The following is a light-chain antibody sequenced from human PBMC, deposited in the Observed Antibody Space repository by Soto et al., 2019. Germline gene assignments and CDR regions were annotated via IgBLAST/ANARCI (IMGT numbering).Light chain of an antibody. CDR3: SSYTSTSTRV. J-gene: IGLJ1*01. CDR2: EVS. Sequence: QSALTQPAFVSGSPGQSITISCTGTSSDVGGYNYVSWYQQPPGKAPKLMISEVSNRPSGVSNRFSGSKSGNTASLTISGLQAEDEADYYCSSYTSTSTRVFGTGIKLTVL. CDR1: SSDVGGYNY. V-gene: IGLV2-14*01.